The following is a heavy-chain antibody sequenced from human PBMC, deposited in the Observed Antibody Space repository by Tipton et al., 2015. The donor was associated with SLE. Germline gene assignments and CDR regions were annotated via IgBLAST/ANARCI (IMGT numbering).Heavy chain of an antibody. CDR1: GGSFSGYY. V-gene: IGHV4-34*01. Sequence: TLSLTCAVYGGSFSGYYWSWIRQPPGKGLEWIGEINHSGSTNYNPSLKSRVTISVDTSKNQFSLKLISVTAADTAVYYCARVSGSSPQVDYWGQGTLVTVSS. J-gene: IGHJ4*02. CDR3: ARVSGSSPQVDY. D-gene: IGHD6-6*01. CDR2: INHSGST.